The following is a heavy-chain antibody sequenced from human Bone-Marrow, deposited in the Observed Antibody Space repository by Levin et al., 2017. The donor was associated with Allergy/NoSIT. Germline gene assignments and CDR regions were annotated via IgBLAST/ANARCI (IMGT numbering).Heavy chain of an antibody. V-gene: IGHV4-59*01. D-gene: IGHD6-13*01. CDR3: AREEGSSWYVGWFDP. CDR1: GGSISSYY. J-gene: IGHJ5*02. CDR2: IYYSGST. Sequence: SETLSLTCTVSGGSISSYYWSWIRQPPGKGLEWIGYIYYSGSTNYNPSLKSRVTISVDTSKNQFSLKLSSVTAADTAVYYCAREEGSSWYVGWFDPWGQGTLVTVSS.